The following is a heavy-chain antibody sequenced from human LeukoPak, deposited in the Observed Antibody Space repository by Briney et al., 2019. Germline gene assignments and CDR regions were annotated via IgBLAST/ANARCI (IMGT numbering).Heavy chain of an antibody. V-gene: IGHV4-39*07. J-gene: IGHJ4*02. D-gene: IGHD3-16*01. CDR1: GGSISSSSYY. CDR2: IYYSGST. Sequence: SETLSLTCTVSGGSISSSSYYWGWIRQPPGKGLEWIGSIYYSGSTYYNSSLKSRVTISVDTSKNQFSLKLSSVTAADTAVYYCARGGGSLDYFDYWGQGTLVTVSS. CDR3: ARGGGSLDYFDY.